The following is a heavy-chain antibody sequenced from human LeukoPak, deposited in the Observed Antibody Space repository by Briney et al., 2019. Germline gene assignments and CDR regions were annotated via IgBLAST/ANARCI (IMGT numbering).Heavy chain of an antibody. CDR1: GFTFSSYA. Sequence: GGSLRLSCAASGFTFSSYAMSWVRQAPGKGLEWVSAISGSGGSTYYADSVKGRFTISRDNSKNTLYLQMHSLRAEDTAVYYCATGYSSSWYYWGQGTLVTVSS. J-gene: IGHJ4*02. D-gene: IGHD6-13*01. V-gene: IGHV3-23*01. CDR3: ATGYSSSWYY. CDR2: ISGSGGST.